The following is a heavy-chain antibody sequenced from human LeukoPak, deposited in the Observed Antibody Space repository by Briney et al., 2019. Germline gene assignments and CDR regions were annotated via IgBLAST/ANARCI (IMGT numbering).Heavy chain of an antibody. J-gene: IGHJ4*02. D-gene: IGHD3-10*01. CDR1: GFTFSSYE. CDR3: AKGQVGTMVRGVPYYFDY. CDR2: ISSSGSTI. Sequence: GGSLRLSCAASGFTFSSYEMNWVRQAPGKGLEWVSYISSSGSTIYYADSVKGRFTISRDNAKNSLYLQMNSLRAEDTAVYYCAKGQVGTMVRGVPYYFDYWGQGTLVTVSS. V-gene: IGHV3-48*03.